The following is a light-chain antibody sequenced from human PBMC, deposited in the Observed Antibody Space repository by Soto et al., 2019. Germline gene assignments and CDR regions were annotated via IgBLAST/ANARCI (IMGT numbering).Light chain of an antibody. J-gene: IGLJ2*01. V-gene: IGLV8-61*01. CDR2: STN. Sequence: QTVVTQEPSFSVSPGGTVTLTCGLSYGSVSTNYYCSWFQQTPGQTPRTLIYSTNSRSSGVPDRFTGSILGNRAALTITGAPAHDEAAYYCVLYMGSGILIFGGGTKVTVL. CDR3: VLYMGSGILI. CDR1: YGSVSTNYY.